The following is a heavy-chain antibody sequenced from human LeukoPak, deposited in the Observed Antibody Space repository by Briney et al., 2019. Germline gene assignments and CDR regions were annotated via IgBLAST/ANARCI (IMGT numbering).Heavy chain of an antibody. CDR3: AREGSFGELLPFDY. V-gene: IGHV3-7*01. CDR1: GFTFSTYW. CDR2: IKEDGSEE. D-gene: IGHD3-10*01. Sequence: GGSLRLSCAASGFTFSTYWMSWVRQAPGKGLEWVANIKEDGSEEYYVDSVKGRFTISRDNSRNTLYLQINSLRAEDTAVYYCAREGSFGELLPFDYWGQGTLVTVSS. J-gene: IGHJ4*02.